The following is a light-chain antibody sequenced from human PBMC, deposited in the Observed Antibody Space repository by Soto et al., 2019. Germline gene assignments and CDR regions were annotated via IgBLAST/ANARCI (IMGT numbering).Light chain of an antibody. CDR3: QQTYSTPYT. CDR1: QRISSH. V-gene: IGKV1-39*01. Sequence: DILMTHSQSSLSASVEDRVTITCRASQRISSHVNWYHQRPGKAPTLLNFGASVLQSGVPSRFSGTGSGTEVPLTISSLQPEALGTYYCQQTYSTPYTFGQGTKVDIK. J-gene: IGKJ2*01. CDR2: GAS.